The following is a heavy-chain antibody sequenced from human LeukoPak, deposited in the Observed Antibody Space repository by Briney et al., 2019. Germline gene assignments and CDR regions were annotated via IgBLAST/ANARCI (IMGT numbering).Heavy chain of an antibody. CDR1: GFTFSSYA. D-gene: IGHD3/OR15-3a*01. V-gene: IGHV3-30*02. CDR2: IQSDGGDK. CDR3: AKDYNGYWTIDY. Sequence: GGSLRLSCAASGFTFSSYAMHWVRQAPGKGLEWLGLIQSDGGDKYYIDSVKGRFAISRDNSKNTLYLQMNSLRAEDTAVYYCAKDYNGYWTIDYWGQGTLVTASS. J-gene: IGHJ4*02.